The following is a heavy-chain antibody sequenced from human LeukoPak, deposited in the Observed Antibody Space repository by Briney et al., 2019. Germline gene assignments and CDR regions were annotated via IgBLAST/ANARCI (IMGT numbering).Heavy chain of an antibody. Sequence: GGFLRLSCAASGFTFSSYSMSWVRQAPGKGLEWASSISSGSSYMYYADSVKGRFTISRDSAKNALYLQMNSLRAEDTAVYYCAKGLYCSSASCYFDYWGQGTLVTVSS. D-gene: IGHD2-2*01. J-gene: IGHJ4*02. CDR2: ISSGSSYM. CDR1: GFTFSSYS. CDR3: AKGLYCSSASCYFDY. V-gene: IGHV3-21*01.